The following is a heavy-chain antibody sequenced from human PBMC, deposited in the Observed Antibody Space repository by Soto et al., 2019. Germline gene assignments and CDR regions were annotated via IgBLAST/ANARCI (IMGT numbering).Heavy chain of an antibody. Sequence: PSETLSLTCAVSGGSISRGGYSWSWIRQPPGKGLEWIGYIYHSGSTYYNPSLKSRVTISVDRSKNQFSLKLSSVTAADTAVYYCARAYYDFWSGYFSYFDFWGRGTLVTVSS. V-gene: IGHV4-30-2*01. D-gene: IGHD3-3*01. CDR3: ARAYYDFWSGYFSYFDF. CDR2: IYHSGST. CDR1: GGSISRGGYS. J-gene: IGHJ4*02.